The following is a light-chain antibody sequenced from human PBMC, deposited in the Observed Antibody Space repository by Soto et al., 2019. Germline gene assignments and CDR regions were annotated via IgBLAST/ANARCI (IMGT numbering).Light chain of an antibody. J-gene: IGKJ1*01. V-gene: IGKV1-39*01. CDR3: QQSYSTPET. CDR1: QSVSSSY. Sequence: TQSPGTLSLSPGERATLSCRASQSVSSSYLAWYQQKPGKAPKLLIYGASSLQSGVPSRFSGSGSGTDFTLTISSLQPEDFASYYCQQSYSTPETFGQGTKVEIK. CDR2: GAS.